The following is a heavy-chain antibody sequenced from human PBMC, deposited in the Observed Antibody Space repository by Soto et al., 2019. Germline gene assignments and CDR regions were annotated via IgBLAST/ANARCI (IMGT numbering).Heavy chain of an antibody. V-gene: IGHV3-66*01. Sequence: EVQLVESGGGLVQPGGSLRLSCAASGFTVSRNYMTWVRQAPGEGPEWVSTIASGDRTYYGDSVKGRFTISRDNSKNTLYLQMNSLRADGTAVYYCASGYCSGGSCYPAYWGQGTLVTVSS. CDR3: ASGYCSGGSCYPAY. D-gene: IGHD2-15*01. J-gene: IGHJ4*02. CDR2: IASGDRT. CDR1: GFTVSRNY.